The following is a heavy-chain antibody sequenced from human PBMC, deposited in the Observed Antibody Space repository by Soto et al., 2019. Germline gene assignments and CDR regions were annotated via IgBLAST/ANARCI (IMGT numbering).Heavy chain of an antibody. CDR1: GGTIGGYY. CDR2: VSYSGST. D-gene: IGHD2-21*02. Sequence: PSETLSLTCSLSGGTIGGYYWSWIRQPPGKALEWIGYVSYSGSTDYHPSLKSRVSISIDTSKNQFSLKMISVTAADTAVYYCAGHGSDSDCFFFDPWGQGALVTVSS. J-gene: IGHJ5*02. V-gene: IGHV4-59*08. CDR3: AGHGSDSDCFFFDP.